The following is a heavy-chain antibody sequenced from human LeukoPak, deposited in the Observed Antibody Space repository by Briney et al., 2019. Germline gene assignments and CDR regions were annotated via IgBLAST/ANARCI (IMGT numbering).Heavy chain of an antibody. J-gene: IGHJ4*02. V-gene: IGHV3-64*01. CDR2: ISSNGGST. CDR1: GFTSSSYA. CDR3: ARARGDYSDY. Sequence: GGSLRLSCAASGFTSSSYAMHWVRQAPGKGLEYVSAISSNGGSTYYVNSVKGRFTISRDNSKNTLYLQMGSLRAEDMAVYYCARARGDYSDYWGQGTLVTVSP.